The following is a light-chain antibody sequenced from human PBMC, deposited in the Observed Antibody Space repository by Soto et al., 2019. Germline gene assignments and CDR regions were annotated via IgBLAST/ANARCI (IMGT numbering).Light chain of an antibody. V-gene: IGLV2-11*01. CDR1: SSDVGGYNY. CDR3: CSYAGTYTFV. J-gene: IGLJ1*01. CDR2: DVT. Sequence: QSALTQPRSVSGSPGQSVTISCTGTSSDVGGYNYVSWYQQRPDKAPQLLIYDVTKRPSGVPDRFSGSKSVNTASLTISGLQAEDEADYYCCSYAGTYTFVFGTGTKVTVL.